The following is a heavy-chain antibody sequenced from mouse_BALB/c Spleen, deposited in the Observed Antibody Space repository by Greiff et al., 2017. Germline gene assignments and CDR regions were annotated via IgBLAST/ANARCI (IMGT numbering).Heavy chain of an antibody. V-gene: IGHV1S81*02. Sequence: QVQLQQPGAELVKPGASVKLSCKASGYTFTSYWMHWVKQRPGQGLEWIGEINPSNGRTNYNEKFKSKATLTVDKSSSTAYMQLSSLTSEDSAVYYCARKDYDVDYFDDWGQGTTLTVSS. D-gene: IGHD2-4*01. CDR2: INPSNGRT. CDR1: GYTFTSYW. CDR3: ARKDYDVDYFDD. J-gene: IGHJ2*01.